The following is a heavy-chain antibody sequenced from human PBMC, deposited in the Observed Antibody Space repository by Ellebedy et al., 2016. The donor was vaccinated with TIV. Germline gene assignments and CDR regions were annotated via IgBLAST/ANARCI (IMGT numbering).Heavy chain of an antibody. V-gene: IGHV3-11*01. CDR3: ARDRGGYEPPTDY. D-gene: IGHD5-12*01. J-gene: IGHJ4*02. CDR1: GFTFSHYF. Sequence: GGSLRLSCAASGFTFSHYFMSWTRQAPGKGLEWIAYIGFDGSDIHYADSVKGRFTISRDNAKNTVYLQMNSLTAADTAMYYCARDRGGYEPPTDYWGQGTLVTVSA. CDR2: IGFDGSDI.